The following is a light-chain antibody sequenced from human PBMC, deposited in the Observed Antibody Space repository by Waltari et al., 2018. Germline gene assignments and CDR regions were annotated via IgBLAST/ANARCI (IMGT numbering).Light chain of an antibody. J-gene: IGKJ2*01. CDR2: DAS. Sequence: DIQMTQSPSSLSASVGDRVTITCQASQDISNYLNWYQHKPGTAPKLLIYDASNLETGVPSRFSGSGSGTDFTFTISSLQPEDIATYYCQQYDNLPYTFGQGTKLEIK. V-gene: IGKV1-33*01. CDR3: QQYDNLPYT. CDR1: QDISNY.